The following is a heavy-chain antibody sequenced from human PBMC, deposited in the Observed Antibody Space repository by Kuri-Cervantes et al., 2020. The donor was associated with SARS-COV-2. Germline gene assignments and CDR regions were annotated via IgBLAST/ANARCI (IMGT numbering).Heavy chain of an antibody. D-gene: IGHD3/OR15-3a*01. V-gene: IGHV4-61*01. CDR2: IYYSGST. J-gene: IGHJ6*03. Sequence: ESLKISCTVSGGSVSSGSYYWSWIRQPPGKGLEWIGHIYYSGSTNYNPSLKSRVTISVDTSKNQFSLKLSSVTAADTAVYYCARVDGLGYYYYYMDVWGKGTTVTVSS. CDR1: GGSVSSGSYY. CDR3: ARVDGLGYYYYYMDV.